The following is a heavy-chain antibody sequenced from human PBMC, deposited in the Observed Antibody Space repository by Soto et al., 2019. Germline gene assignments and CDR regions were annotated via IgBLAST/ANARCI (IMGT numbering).Heavy chain of an antibody. V-gene: IGHV1-46*01. CDR3: ARERRFPDWHIKHFDH. CDR2: INPSGGDT. Sequence: SVKVSCKASGYFFTNYYMHWVRQAPGQGPEWMGVINPSGGDTSYAQTFQGRVSMTRDTSTTTVYLELTNLTSDDSAVYFCARERRFPDWHIKHFDHWGQGTLVTVSS. D-gene: IGHD3-9*01. CDR1: GYFFTNYY. J-gene: IGHJ4*02.